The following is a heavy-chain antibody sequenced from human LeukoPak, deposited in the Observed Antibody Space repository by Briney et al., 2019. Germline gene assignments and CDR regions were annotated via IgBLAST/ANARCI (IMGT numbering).Heavy chain of an antibody. J-gene: IGHJ6*03. Sequence: GASVKVSCKASGGTFSSYAITWVRQAPGQGLEWMGGIIPIFDTTNYAQKFQGRVSITADKSTSTAYMELSSLRSEDTALYYCARAAYGEGPDYYMDVWGKGTTVTISS. CDR2: IIPIFDTT. CDR3: ARAAYGEGPDYYMDV. CDR1: GGTFSSYA. D-gene: IGHD4-17*01. V-gene: IGHV1-69*06.